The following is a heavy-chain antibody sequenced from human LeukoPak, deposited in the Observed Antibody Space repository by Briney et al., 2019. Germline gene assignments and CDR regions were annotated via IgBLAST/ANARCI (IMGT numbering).Heavy chain of an antibody. CDR2: ISSSGSTI. J-gene: IGHJ4*02. D-gene: IGHD3-22*01. Sequence: PGGSLRLFCAASGFTFSDYYMGWIRQAPGKGLEWVSYISSSGSTIYYADSVKGRFTISRDNAKNSLYLQMNSLRAEDTAVYYCARDSLLCYYDTSGVLDYWGQGTLVTVSS. CDR1: GFTFSDYY. V-gene: IGHV3-11*01. CDR3: ARDSLLCYYDTSGVLDY.